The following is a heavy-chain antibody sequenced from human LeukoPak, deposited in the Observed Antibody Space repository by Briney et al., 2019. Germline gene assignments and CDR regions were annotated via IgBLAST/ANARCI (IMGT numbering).Heavy chain of an antibody. Sequence: PSETLSPTCTVSGGSISSYYWSWIRQPPGKGLEWIGYIYYSGSTNYNPSLKSRVTISVDTSKNQFSLKLSSVTAADTAVYYCARRSAVGHFDYWGQGTLVTVSS. V-gene: IGHV4-59*08. J-gene: IGHJ4*02. D-gene: IGHD6-13*01. CDR2: IYYSGST. CDR3: ARRSAVGHFDY. CDR1: GGSISSYY.